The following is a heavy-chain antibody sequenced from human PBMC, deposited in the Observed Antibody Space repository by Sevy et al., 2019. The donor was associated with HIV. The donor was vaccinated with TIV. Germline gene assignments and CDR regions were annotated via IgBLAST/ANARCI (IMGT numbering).Heavy chain of an antibody. V-gene: IGHV1-69*13. CDR1: GGTFSSYA. CDR2: IIPIFGTA. Sequence: ASVKVSCKASGGTFSSYAISWVRQAPGQGLEWMGGIIPIFGTANYAQKFQGRVTITADESTGTAYMELGSLGSEDTAVYYCAREGHCSSTSCHFDYWGQGTLVTVSS. J-gene: IGHJ4*02. CDR3: AREGHCSSTSCHFDY. D-gene: IGHD2-2*01.